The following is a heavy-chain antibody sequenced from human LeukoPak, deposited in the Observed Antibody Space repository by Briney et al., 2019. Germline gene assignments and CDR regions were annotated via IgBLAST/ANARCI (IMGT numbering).Heavy chain of an antibody. D-gene: IGHD2-2*01. V-gene: IGHV4-34*01. CDR3: ARGLEDCSSTSCKLFDY. J-gene: IGHJ4*02. CDR1: GGSISSYY. CDR2: INHSGST. Sequence: SETLSLTCTVSGGSISSYYWSWIRQPPGKGLEWIGEINHSGSTNYNPSLKSRVTISVDTSKNQFSLKLSSVTAADTAVYYCARGLEDCSSTSCKLFDYWGQGTLVTVSS.